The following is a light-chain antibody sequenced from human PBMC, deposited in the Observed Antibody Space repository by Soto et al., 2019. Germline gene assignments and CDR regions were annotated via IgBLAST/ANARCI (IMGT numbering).Light chain of an antibody. J-gene: IGKJ4*01. Sequence: EIVMTQSPATLSVSPGERATLSCRASQSVNSNLAWYRQKPGQAPRLLISDASTRATGVPARFSGSGSGTEFTLTLSSLQSEDSGIYYCQQYNFWPPLTCGGGTKVEIK. CDR3: QQYNFWPPLT. CDR1: QSVNSN. CDR2: DAS. V-gene: IGKV3-15*01.